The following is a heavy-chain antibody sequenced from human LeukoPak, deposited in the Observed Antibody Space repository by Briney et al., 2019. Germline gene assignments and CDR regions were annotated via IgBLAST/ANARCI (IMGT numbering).Heavy chain of an antibody. J-gene: IGHJ5*02. CDR1: GGSISNYY. CDR2: IYYSGST. D-gene: IGHD1-1*01. Sequence: SETLSLTGTVSGGSISNYYWSWIRQSPVKGLEWIGFIYYSGSTNYNPSLKSRVTISVDTSKNQFSLKLSSVTAADTAVYYCARARRWNAAVEGWWFDPWGQGTLVTVSS. CDR3: ARARRWNAAVEGWWFDP. V-gene: IGHV4-59*01.